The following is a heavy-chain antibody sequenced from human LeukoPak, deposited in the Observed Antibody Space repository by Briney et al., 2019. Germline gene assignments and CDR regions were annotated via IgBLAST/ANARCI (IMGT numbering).Heavy chain of an antibody. Sequence: GGSLRLSCAASGFTFSSYSMNWVRQVPGKGLEWVSYISSSSSTIYYADSVKGRFTISRDNAKNSLYLQMNSLRAEDTAEYYCARKNGLDYWGQGTLVTVSS. CDR1: GFTFSSYS. CDR2: ISSSSSTI. CDR3: ARKNGLDY. J-gene: IGHJ4*02. V-gene: IGHV3-48*04.